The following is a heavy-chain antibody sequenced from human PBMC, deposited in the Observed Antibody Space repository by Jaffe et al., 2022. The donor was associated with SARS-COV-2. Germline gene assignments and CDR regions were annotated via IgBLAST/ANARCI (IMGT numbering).Heavy chain of an antibody. D-gene: IGHD6-6*01. CDR3: ASIAARRGGSIYYYGMDV. V-gene: IGHV4-34*01. J-gene: IGHJ6*02. Sequence: QVQLQQWGAGLLKPSETLSLTCAVYGGSFSGYYWSWIRQPPGKGLEWIGEINHSGSTNYNPSLKSRVTISVDTSKNQFSLKLSSVTAADTAVYYCASIAARRGGSIYYYGMDVWGQGTTVTVSS. CDR2: INHSGST. CDR1: GGSFSGYY.